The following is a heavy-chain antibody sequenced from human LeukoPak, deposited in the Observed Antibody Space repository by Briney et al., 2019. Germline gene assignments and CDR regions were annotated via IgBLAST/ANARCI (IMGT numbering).Heavy chain of an antibody. CDR1: VYTFTRYY. D-gene: IGHD5-24*01. CDR3: ARDRRWLQSYYFDY. J-gene: IGHJ4*02. V-gene: IGHV1-2*02. Sequence: ASVTASFTASVYTFTRYYMHWVRQAPGQGLEWMGWINPNSGGTNYAQKFQGRVTMTRDTSISTAYMELSRLRSDDTAVYYCARDRRWLQSYYFDYWGQGTLVTVSS. CDR2: INPNSGGT.